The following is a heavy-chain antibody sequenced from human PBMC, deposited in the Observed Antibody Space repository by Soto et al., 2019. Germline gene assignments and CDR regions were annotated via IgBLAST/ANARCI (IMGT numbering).Heavy chain of an antibody. CDR3: ARGGLEWPYYYYYYGMDV. CDR2: IYYSGST. D-gene: IGHD3-3*01. J-gene: IGHJ6*02. Sequence: SETLSLTCTVSGASISSSSYYWGWIRQPPGKGLEWIGSIYYSGSTDYNPSLKSRVTISVDTSKNQFSLKLNFVTAEDTAVYYCARGGLEWPYYYYYYGMDVWGQGTTVTVSS. CDR1: GASISSSSYY. V-gene: IGHV4-39*01.